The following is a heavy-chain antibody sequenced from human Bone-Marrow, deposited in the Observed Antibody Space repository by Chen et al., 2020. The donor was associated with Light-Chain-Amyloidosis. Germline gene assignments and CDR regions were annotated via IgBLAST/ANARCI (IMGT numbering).Heavy chain of an antibody. CDR2: ITYEESNK. V-gene: IGHV3-30*18. D-gene: IGHD2-2*01. J-gene: IGHJ4*02. CDR1: GFTFSTYG. Sequence: QVQLVESGGGVVQPGRSLRLSCVASGFTFSTYGMHWVRQAPGKGLEWVAVITYEESNKNYADSVKGRVTISRDNSKNTLHLQMNSLRPEDTAVYYCAKDRPAAQYNFDYWGQGTLVTVSS. CDR3: AKDRPAAQYNFDY.